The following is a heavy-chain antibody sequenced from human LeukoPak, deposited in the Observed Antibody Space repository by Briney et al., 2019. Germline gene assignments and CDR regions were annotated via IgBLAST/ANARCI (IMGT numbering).Heavy chain of an antibody. CDR2: VKRNSDGGTT. D-gene: IGHD2/OR15-2a*01. V-gene: IGHV3-15*01. J-gene: IGHJ4*02. CDR1: GFTFYKVW. Sequence: GGSLRLSCAASGFTFYKVWMSWVRRAPGRGLRWLGRVKRNSDGGTTDYAAPVNGRFTISRDDSKNMLYLQMNSLRTEDTAVYYCTPGIGDYWGQGTVVTVSS. CDR3: TPGIGDY.